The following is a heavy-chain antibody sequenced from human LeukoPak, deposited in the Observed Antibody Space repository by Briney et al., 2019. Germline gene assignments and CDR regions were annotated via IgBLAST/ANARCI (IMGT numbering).Heavy chain of an antibody. J-gene: IGHJ4*02. CDR2: IFHSGST. Sequence: SETLSLTCSVSGYSISSGFYWGWIRQPPGKGLEWIGSIFHSGSTYYNPSLKSRVTISVGTSKNLFSLKLSSVTAADTAVYYCARHSSGWYLLRQKQYYFDYWGQGTLVTVSS. CDR3: ARHSSGWYLLRQKQYYFDY. D-gene: IGHD6-19*01. V-gene: IGHV4-38-2*02. CDR1: GYSISSGFY.